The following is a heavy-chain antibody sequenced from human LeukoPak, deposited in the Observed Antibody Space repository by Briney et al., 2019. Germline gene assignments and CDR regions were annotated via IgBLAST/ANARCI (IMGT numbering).Heavy chain of an antibody. CDR1: GGSITNYY. D-gene: IGHD3-16*01. CDR3: ARGFGAVNRGPSFDY. Sequence: SSETLSLTCTVSGGSITNYYWSWIRQPPGKGLEWIGSIHYSGSTNYNPSLKSRVTLSVDTSRNQFSLKLTSMTAADTAVYYCARGFGAVNRGPSFDYWGQGTLVTVSS. V-gene: IGHV4-59*13. CDR2: IHYSGST. J-gene: IGHJ4*02.